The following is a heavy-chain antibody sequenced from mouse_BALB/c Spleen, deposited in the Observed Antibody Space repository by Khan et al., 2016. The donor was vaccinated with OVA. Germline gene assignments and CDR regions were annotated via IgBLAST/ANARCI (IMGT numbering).Heavy chain of an antibody. Sequence: QVQLQQSGAELARPGASVKMSCKASGYTFPSNTMHWVKQRHGQGLEWIGYINPRSDYTIYNQKFKDKATLTADISSTTAYMELGSLTSDDSAVYYCARGRAGYAMDNWGQGTSVTVSS. J-gene: IGHJ4*01. V-gene: IGHV1-4*01. D-gene: IGHD3-3*01. CDR1: GYTFPSNT. CDR3: ARGRAGYAMDN. CDR2: INPRSDYT.